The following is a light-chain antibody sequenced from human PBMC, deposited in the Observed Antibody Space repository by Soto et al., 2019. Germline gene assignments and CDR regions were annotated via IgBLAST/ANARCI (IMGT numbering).Light chain of an antibody. CDR3: QQRQYWPPIT. CDR2: DAS. J-gene: IGKJ5*01. CDR1: LSVSSY. V-gene: IGKV3-11*01. Sequence: VVTQSPPTLSLSPGERDTLSCRTSLSVSSYLAWYQQNPGQAPRLLIYDASNRATGIPARFTGSGSGTDFNLTISTLEPEDFAVYYCQQRQYWPPITFGQGTRLEIK.